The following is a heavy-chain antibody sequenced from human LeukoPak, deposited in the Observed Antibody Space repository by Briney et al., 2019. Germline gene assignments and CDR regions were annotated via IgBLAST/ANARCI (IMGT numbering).Heavy chain of an antibody. D-gene: IGHD3-3*01. CDR3: ARVIVSLGYDFWSGYYYYMDV. CDR2: IYYSGST. J-gene: IGHJ6*03. CDR1: GGSISSGDYY. Sequence: PSQTLSLTCTVSGGSISSGDYYWSWIRQPPGKGLEWIGYIYYSGSTYYNPSLKSRVTISVDTSKNQFSLKLSSVTAADTAVYYCARVIVSLGYDFWSGYYYYMDVWGKGTTVTVSS. V-gene: IGHV4-30-4*01.